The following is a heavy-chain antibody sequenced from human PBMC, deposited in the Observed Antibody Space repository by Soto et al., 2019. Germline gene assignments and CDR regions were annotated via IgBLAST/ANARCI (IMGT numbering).Heavy chain of an antibody. J-gene: IGHJ3*01. Sequence: EVQLVESGGGLVQRGGSLRLSCAASGFTFSYYWMHWVRHAPGQGLVWVSHIHSDGSSTTYADSVKGRFTISRDNAKNTVYLQMNSLRAEDTAVYYCARGEKGGFDLWGQGTTVTVSS. V-gene: IGHV3-74*01. CDR1: GFTFSYYW. CDR2: IHSDGSST. D-gene: IGHD2-15*01. CDR3: ARGEKGGFDL.